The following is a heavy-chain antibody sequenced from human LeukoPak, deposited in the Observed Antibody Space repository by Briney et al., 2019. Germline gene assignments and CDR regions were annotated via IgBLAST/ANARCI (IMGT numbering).Heavy chain of an antibody. J-gene: IGHJ3*02. CDR1: GYTFTSYG. D-gene: IGHD1-1*01. CDR2: VSAYNGNT. V-gene: IGHV1-18*01. Sequence: ASVKVSCKASGYTFTSYGISWVRQAPGQGLEWMGWVSAYNGNTNYAQKFQGRVTITTDESTSTAYMELSSLRSEDTAVYYCARAAGTAPDAFDIWGQGTMVTVSS. CDR3: ARAAGTAPDAFDI.